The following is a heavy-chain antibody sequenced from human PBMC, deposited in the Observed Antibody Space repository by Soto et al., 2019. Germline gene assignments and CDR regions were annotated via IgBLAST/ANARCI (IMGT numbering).Heavy chain of an antibody. CDR2: INAGNGNT. J-gene: IGHJ6*02. CDR3: ARDLWVPSRGWYYYGMDV. Sequence: ASVKVSCKASGYTFTSYAMHWVRQAPGQRLEWMGWINAGNGNTKYSQKFQGRVTITRDTSASTAYMELSSLRSEDTAVYYCARDLWVPSRGWYYYGMDVWGQGTTVTVSS. D-gene: IGHD6-19*01. CDR1: GYTFTSYA. V-gene: IGHV1-3*01.